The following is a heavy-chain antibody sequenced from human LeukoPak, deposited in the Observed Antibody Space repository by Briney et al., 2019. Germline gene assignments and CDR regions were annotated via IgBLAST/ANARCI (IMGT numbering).Heavy chain of an antibody. CDR2: IIPIFGTA. CDR1: GGTFSSYA. V-gene: IGHV1-69*13. Sequence: SVKVSCKASGGTFSSYAISWVRQAPGQGLEWMGGIIPIFGTANYAQKFQGRVTITADESTSTAYMELSSLRSEDTAVYYCASLKYYDYVWGSFDYWGQGTLVTVSS. J-gene: IGHJ4*02. D-gene: IGHD3-16*01. CDR3: ASLKYYDYVWGSFDY.